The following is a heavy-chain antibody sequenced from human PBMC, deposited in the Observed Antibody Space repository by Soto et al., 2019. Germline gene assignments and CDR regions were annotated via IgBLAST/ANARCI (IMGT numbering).Heavy chain of an antibody. Sequence: GESLKISCKGSRYSFTSYWIGWVRQMPGKGLEWMGIIYPGDSDTRYSPSFQGQVTISADKSISTAYLQWSSLKASDTAMYYCASTRGYSYGYPYYYCGMDVWGQGTTVTVS. V-gene: IGHV5-51*01. J-gene: IGHJ6*02. D-gene: IGHD5-18*01. CDR1: RYSFTSYW. CDR3: ASTRGYSYGYPYYYCGMDV. CDR2: IYPGDSDT.